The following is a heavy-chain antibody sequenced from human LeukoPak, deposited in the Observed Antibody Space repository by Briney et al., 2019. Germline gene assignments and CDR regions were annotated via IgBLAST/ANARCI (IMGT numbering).Heavy chain of an antibody. CDR2: INHSGST. Sequence: SETLSLTCAVYGGSFSGYYWSWIRQPPGKGLEWIGEINHSGSTNYNPSLKSRVTISVDTSKNQFSLKLSSVTAADTAVYYCARGWTSYYYYMDVWGKGTTVTVSS. V-gene: IGHV4-34*01. CDR3: ARGWTSYYYYMDV. D-gene: IGHD3/OR15-3a*01. J-gene: IGHJ6*03. CDR1: GGSFSGYY.